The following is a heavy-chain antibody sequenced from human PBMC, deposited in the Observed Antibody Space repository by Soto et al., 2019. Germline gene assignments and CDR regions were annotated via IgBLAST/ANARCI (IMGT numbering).Heavy chain of an antibody. J-gene: IGHJ4*02. CDR2: INPSGGST. D-gene: IGHD3-22*01. CDR3: ARGGDSSGYIDLDY. V-gene: IGHV1-46*01. Sequence: ASVKVSCTASGYTFTSYAMRWVRQAPGQRLEWMGWINPSGGSTSYAQKFQGRVTMTRDTSTSTVYMELSSLRSEDTAVYYCARGGDSSGYIDLDYWGQGTLVTSPQ. CDR1: GYTFTSYA.